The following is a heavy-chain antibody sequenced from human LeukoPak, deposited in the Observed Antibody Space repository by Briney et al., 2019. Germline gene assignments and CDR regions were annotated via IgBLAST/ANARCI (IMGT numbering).Heavy chain of an antibody. CDR1: GGSISSSSYY. CDR2: IYYSGST. D-gene: IGHD6-19*01. J-gene: IGHJ3*02. CDR3: AREGWYPGRI. V-gene: IGHV4-61*01. Sequence: SETLSLTCTVSGGSISSSSYYWSWIRQPPGKGLEWIGYIYYSGSTNYNPSLKSRVTISVDTSKNQFSLKLSSVTAADTAVYYCAREGWYPGRIWGQGTIVTVSS.